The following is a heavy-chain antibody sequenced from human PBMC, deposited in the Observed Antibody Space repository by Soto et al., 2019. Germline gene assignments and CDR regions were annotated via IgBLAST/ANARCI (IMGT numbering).Heavy chain of an antibody. Sequence: ASVKVSCKASGYTFTSYGISWVRQAPGQGLEWMGWISAYNGNTNYAQKLQGRVTMTTDTSTSTAYMELRSLRSDDTAVYYCASGRGKYQLLYFDYYYYGMDVWGQGTTVTVSS. D-gene: IGHD2-2*02. CDR1: GYTFTSYG. J-gene: IGHJ6*02. CDR3: ASGRGKYQLLYFDYYYYGMDV. V-gene: IGHV1-18*01. CDR2: ISAYNGNT.